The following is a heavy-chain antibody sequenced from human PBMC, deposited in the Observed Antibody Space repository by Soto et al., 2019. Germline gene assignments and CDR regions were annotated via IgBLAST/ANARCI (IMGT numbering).Heavy chain of an antibody. V-gene: IGHV1-69*01. Sequence: QVQLVQSGAEVKKPGSSVKVSCKASGGTFSSYAISWVRQAPGQGLEWMGGIIPISGTANYAQKFQGRVTIPADESTSTAYMELSSLRSEEPAVYYCARSQGSSTSLEIYYYYYYGMDVWGQGTTVTVSS. J-gene: IGHJ6*02. D-gene: IGHD2-2*01. CDR3: ARSQGSSTSLEIYYYYYYGMDV. CDR1: GGTFSSYA. CDR2: IIPISGTA.